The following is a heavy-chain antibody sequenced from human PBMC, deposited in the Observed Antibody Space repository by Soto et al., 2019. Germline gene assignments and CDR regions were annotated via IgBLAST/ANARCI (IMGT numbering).Heavy chain of an antibody. CDR3: ARGAYYDSPYFDY. CDR2: IYHSGST. V-gene: IGHV4-30-2*01. D-gene: IGHD3-22*01. J-gene: IGHJ4*02. Sequence: QLQLQESGSGLVKPSLTLSLTCAVSGGSISSGGYSWSWIRQPPGKCLEWIGYIYHSGSTYYNPSLKSRVTISVDRSKNQFSLKLSSVTAADTAVYYCARGAYYDSPYFDYWGQGTLVTVSS. CDR1: GGSISSGGYS.